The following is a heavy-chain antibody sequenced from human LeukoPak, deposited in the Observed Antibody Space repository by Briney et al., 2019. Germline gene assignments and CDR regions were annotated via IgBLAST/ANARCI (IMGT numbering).Heavy chain of an antibody. Sequence: ASETLSLTCTVSGGSISSSSYYWGWIRQPPGKGPEWIGSIYYSGSTYYNPSLKSRVTISVDTSKNQFSLKLSSVTAADTAVYYCAREYVDTAMVTGLYYYYGMDVWGQGTTVTVSS. CDR2: IYYSGST. CDR3: AREYVDTAMVTGLYYYYGMDV. V-gene: IGHV4-39*01. J-gene: IGHJ6*02. D-gene: IGHD5-18*01. CDR1: GGSISSSSYY.